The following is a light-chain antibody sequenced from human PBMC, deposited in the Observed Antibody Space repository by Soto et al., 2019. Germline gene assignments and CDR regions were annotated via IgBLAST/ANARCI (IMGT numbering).Light chain of an antibody. V-gene: IGLV2-23*01. CDR3: CSYAGSRVV. CDR1: SSDIGYFNL. Sequence: QSALTQPASVSGSPGQSITISCTGTSSDIGYFNLVSWYQQHPGKAPNLLIYEGSKRSSGVSNRFSGSKSGNTASLTISGLQAEDEGDYYCCSYAGSRVVFGGGTKVTVL. J-gene: IGLJ2*01. CDR2: EGS.